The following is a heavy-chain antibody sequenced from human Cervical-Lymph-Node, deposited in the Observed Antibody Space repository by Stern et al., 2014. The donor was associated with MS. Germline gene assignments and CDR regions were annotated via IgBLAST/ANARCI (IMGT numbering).Heavy chain of an antibody. V-gene: IGHV4-34*01. J-gene: IGHJ3*01. CDR2: INSSGGT. Sequence: QVQLQQWGAGLLRPSATLSLTCAVHRASFSDNYWSWIRPTPGKGLDWIGEINSSGGTHYNPSLMSRATLSVDPSRNQFSLKLSSLTAADTAMYYCARERKVERSARLLVSFDVWGQGTLVTVSS. D-gene: IGHD1-1*01. CDR3: ARERKVERSARLLVSFDV. CDR1: RASFSDNY.